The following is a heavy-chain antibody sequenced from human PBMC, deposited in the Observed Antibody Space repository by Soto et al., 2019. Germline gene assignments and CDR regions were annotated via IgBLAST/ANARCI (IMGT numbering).Heavy chain of an antibody. Sequence: PSETLSLTCTVSGASVSTVGYYWSWIRQRPGRTLEWIGYIYYSGSSGYNPSLKSRVTASVDTSKNRSSLILSSVTAADTAVYCCARLGRLAPVANTYYHSLDVWGQGTTVTVSS. D-gene: IGHD5-12*01. V-gene: IGHV4-61*08. J-gene: IGHJ6*02. CDR2: IYYSGSS. CDR1: GASVSTVGYY. CDR3: ARLGRLAPVANTYYHSLDV.